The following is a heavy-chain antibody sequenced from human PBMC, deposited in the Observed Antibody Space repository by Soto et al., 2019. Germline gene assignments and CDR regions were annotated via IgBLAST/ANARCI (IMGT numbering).Heavy chain of an antibody. CDR3: ARDWDVGGGQWFFDL. V-gene: IGHV3-30-3*01. CDR2: ISYDGSNK. J-gene: IGHJ2*01. CDR1: GFTFSSYA. Sequence: QVQLVESGGGVVQPGRSLRLSCAASGFTFSSYAIHWVRQAPGKGLEWVAVISYDGSNKYYADFVKGRFTISRDNSNNTLYLQMNSLRAEDTAVYYCARDWDVGGGQWFFDLWGRGTLVTVSS. D-gene: IGHD3-16*01.